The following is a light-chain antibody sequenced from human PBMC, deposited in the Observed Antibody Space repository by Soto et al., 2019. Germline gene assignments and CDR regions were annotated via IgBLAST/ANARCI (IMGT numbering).Light chain of an antibody. Sequence: EIVLTQSPATLSLSPGERATLSCRTSQTIGRFLGWYQQKPGQTPRLLIYDASNRATGIPARFSGSRPGTDFTLTISSLEPVDFAVYYCHQRSDWPLTFGRGTKVEIK. CDR2: DAS. CDR3: HQRSDWPLT. CDR1: QTIGRF. V-gene: IGKV3-11*01. J-gene: IGKJ4*01.